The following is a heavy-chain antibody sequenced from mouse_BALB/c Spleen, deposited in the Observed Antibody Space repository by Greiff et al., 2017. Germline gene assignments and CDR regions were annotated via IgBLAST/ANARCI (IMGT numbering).Heavy chain of an antibody. CDR3: ARERDYYGSSRAWFAY. CDR2: IWSGGST. V-gene: IGHV2-2*02. Sequence: VHLVESGPGLVQPSQSLSITCTVSGFSLTSYGVHWVRQSPGKGLEWLGVIWSGGSTDYNAAFISRLSISKDNSKSQVFFKMNSLQANDTAIYYCARERDYYGSSRAWFAYWGQGTLVTVSA. J-gene: IGHJ3*01. D-gene: IGHD1-1*01. CDR1: GFSLTSYG.